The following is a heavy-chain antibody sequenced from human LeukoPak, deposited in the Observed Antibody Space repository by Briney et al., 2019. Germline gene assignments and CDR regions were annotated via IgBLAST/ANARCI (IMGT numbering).Heavy chain of an antibody. V-gene: IGHV3-23*01. Sequence: PGGSLRLSCAGSGITLSNYAMNWVRQAPGKGLEWVSVISGSADSTYYADSVKGRFTISRDNSKNTLYLQMNSLRAEDTAVYYCADGRSSWPIHEYF. D-gene: IGHD6-13*01. CDR3: ADGRSSWPIHEYF. CDR2: ISGSADST. CDR1: GITLSNYA. J-gene: IGHJ1*01.